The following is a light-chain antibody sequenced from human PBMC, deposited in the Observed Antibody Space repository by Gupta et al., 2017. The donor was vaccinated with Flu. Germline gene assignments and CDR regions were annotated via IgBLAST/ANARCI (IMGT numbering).Light chain of an antibody. J-gene: IGLJ1*01. Sequence: QSALTQPASVSGSPGQSITISCTGTSSDAGGYNYVSWYQQHPGKAPKRMIYEVSNRPSGVSNRFSGSKSGNTASLTISGLQAEDEADYYCSSYTSSSTGVFGTGTKVTVL. CDR3: SSYTSSSTGV. CDR1: SSDAGGYNY. CDR2: EVS. V-gene: IGLV2-14*01.